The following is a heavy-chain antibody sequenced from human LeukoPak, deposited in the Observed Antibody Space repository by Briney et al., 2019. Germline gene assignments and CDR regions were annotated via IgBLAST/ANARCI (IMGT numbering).Heavy chain of an antibody. CDR1: GGSISSYY. CDR2: IYYSGST. V-gene: IGHV4-59*01. J-gene: IGHJ4*02. CDR3: ARLIKGVFY. D-gene: IGHD5-24*01. Sequence: KPSETLSLTCTASGGSISSYYWSWIRQPPGKGLEWIGYIYYSGSTNYNPSLKSRVTISVDTSKNQFSLKLSSVTAADTAVYYCARLIKGVFYWGQGTLVTVSS.